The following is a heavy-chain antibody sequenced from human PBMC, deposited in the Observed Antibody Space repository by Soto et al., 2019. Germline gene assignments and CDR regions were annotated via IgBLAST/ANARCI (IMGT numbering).Heavy chain of an antibody. J-gene: IGHJ6*02. V-gene: IGHV3-23*01. CDR1: GFTFSSYA. D-gene: IGHD6-13*01. Sequence: PGGSLRLSCAASGFTFSSYAMSWVRQAPGKGLEWVSAISGSDGSTYYADSVKGRFTISRDNSKNTLYLQMNSLRAEDTAVYYCAKGVAAAGDYYYYGMDVWGQGTTVTVSS. CDR3: AKGVAAAGDYYYYGMDV. CDR2: ISGSDGST.